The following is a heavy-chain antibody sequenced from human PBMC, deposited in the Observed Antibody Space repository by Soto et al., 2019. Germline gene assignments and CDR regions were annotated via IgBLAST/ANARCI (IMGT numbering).Heavy chain of an antibody. CDR3: ARDQCISTSCYPDYGMDV. CDR2: IKQDGSEK. V-gene: IGHV3-7*01. Sequence: EVQLVESGGGLVQPGGSLRLSCAASGFTFSSYWMSWVRQAPGKGLEWVANIKQDGSEKYYVDSVKGRFTISRDNAKNSLYLQMNSLRAEDTAVYYCARDQCISTSCYPDYGMDVWGQGTTVTVSS. CDR1: GFTFSSYW. D-gene: IGHD2-2*01. J-gene: IGHJ6*02.